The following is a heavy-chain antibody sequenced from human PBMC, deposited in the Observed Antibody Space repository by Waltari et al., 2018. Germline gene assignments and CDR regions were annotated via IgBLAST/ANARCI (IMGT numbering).Heavy chain of an antibody. D-gene: IGHD2-2*01. Sequence: VELVESGGGLVRPGGSLRLSCAGPGFGFTTYSMTWVRLAQGGGLEWVSSISGNTNFISYADSVKGRFTISRDNAKNSLYLQMNSLRVEDTALYFCARDNSHCGTTRCYWNYNYFDLWGKGTTVTVSS. CDR3: ARDNSHCGTTRCYWNYNYFDL. V-gene: IGHV3-21*02. CDR1: GFGFTTYS. J-gene: IGHJ6*03. CDR2: ISGNTNFI.